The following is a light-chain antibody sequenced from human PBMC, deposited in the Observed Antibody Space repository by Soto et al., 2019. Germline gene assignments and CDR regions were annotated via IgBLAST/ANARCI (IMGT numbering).Light chain of an antibody. Sequence: QPVLTQSLSASASLGASVKLTCNLSSGHSSYAIAWHQQLPEKGPRYLMKVNSDGSHSKGDGLPDRLSGSSSGAERYLTISSLHSEDEADYYRQTWGTDIHGVCRGGTKLNVL. CDR3: QTWGTDIHGV. CDR1: SGHSSYA. J-gene: IGLJ2*01. CDR2: VNSDGSH. V-gene: IGLV4-69*01.